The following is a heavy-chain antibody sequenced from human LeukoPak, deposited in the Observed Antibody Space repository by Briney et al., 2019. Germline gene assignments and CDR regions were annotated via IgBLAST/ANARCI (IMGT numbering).Heavy chain of an antibody. Sequence: PSETLSLTCTVPGGSISSYYWSWIRQPAGKGLEWIGRIYTSGSTNYNPSLKSRVTMSVDTSKNQFSLKLSSVTAADTAVYYCAGADGSGSYQPIDYWGQGTLVTVSS. J-gene: IGHJ4*02. D-gene: IGHD3-10*01. CDR2: IYTSGST. CDR3: AGADGSGSYQPIDY. CDR1: GGSISSYY. V-gene: IGHV4-4*07.